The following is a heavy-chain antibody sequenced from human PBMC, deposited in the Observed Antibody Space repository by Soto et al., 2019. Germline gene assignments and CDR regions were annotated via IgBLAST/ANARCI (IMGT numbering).Heavy chain of an antibody. CDR3: ARQGTGTTSYYYYYYGMDV. D-gene: IGHD1-1*01. CDR1: GYSFTSYW. Sequence: GESLKISCKGSGYSFTSYWIGWVRQMPGKGLEWMGIIYPGDSDTRYSPSFQGQVTISADKSISTAYLQWSSLKASDTAMYYCARQGTGTTSYYYYYYGMDVWGQGTTVTVYS. J-gene: IGHJ6*02. CDR2: IYPGDSDT. V-gene: IGHV5-51*01.